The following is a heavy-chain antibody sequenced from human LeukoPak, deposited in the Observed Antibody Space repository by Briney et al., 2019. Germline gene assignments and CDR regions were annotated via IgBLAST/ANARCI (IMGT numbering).Heavy chain of an antibody. Sequence: GGSLRLSCAASGFTFSSYSMNWVRQAPGKGLEWVSSISSSSSYIYYADSVKGRFTISGDNAKNSLYLQMNSLRAEDTAVYYCARVPLAGGGEWGQGTLVTVSS. J-gene: IGHJ4*02. CDR2: ISSSSSYI. D-gene: IGHD6-19*01. V-gene: IGHV3-21*01. CDR3: ARVPLAGGGE. CDR1: GFTFSSYS.